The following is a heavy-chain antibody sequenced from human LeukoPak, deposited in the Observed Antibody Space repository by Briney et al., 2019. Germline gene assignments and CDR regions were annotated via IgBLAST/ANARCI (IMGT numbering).Heavy chain of an antibody. D-gene: IGHD6-13*01. CDR1: GGTSSSYA. Sequence: ASVKVSCKASGGTSSSYAISWVRQAPGQGLEWMGGIIPIFGTANYAQKFQGRVTITADESTSTAYMELSSLRSEDTAVYYCARDRRPGSWYASFDYWGQGTLVTVSS. J-gene: IGHJ4*02. CDR2: IIPIFGTA. V-gene: IGHV1-69*13. CDR3: ARDRRPGSWYASFDY.